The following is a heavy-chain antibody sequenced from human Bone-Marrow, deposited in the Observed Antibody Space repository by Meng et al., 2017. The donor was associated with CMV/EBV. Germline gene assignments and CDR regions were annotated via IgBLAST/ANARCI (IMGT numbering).Heavy chain of an antibody. Sequence: ETLSLTCTVSGFTFSSYSMSWIRQAPGKGLQWVSSISGSSTVTYYADSVKGRFTISRDNSNNTLHLQMNSLRAEDTAVYYCAKKYSSSSGYFDYWGQGTLVTVSS. J-gene: IGHJ4*02. D-gene: IGHD6-6*01. CDR2: ISGSSTVT. CDR1: GFTFSSYS. V-gene: IGHV3-23*01. CDR3: AKKYSSSSGYFDY.